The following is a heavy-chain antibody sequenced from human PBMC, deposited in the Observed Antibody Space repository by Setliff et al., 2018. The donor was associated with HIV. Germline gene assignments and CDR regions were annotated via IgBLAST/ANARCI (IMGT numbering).Heavy chain of an antibody. D-gene: IGHD3-16*02. CDR1: GFTFSTYS. Sequence: PVGSLRLSCAASGFTFSTYSMNWVRQAPGKGLEWVSYISGTSGTMYYADSVKGRFTISRDNAKNSLFLQMNSLTAEDTAVYYCARDPRASYLSYYYYHYLDVWGKGTTVTVSS. CDR3: ARDPRASYLSYYYYHYLDV. V-gene: IGHV3-48*01. J-gene: IGHJ6*03. CDR2: ISGTSGTM.